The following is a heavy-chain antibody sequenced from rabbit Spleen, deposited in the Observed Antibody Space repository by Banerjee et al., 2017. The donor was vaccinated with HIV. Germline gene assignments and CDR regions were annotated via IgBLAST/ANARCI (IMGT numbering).Heavy chain of an antibody. CDR1: GFSFSSYYY. Sequence: QSLEESGGDLVKPEGSLTLTCKASGFSFSSYYYMCWVRQAPGKGLEWIACIYGGGSGGPYYASWTKGRFTVSKTSSTTVTLQMTSLTAADTATYFCARGGCNANVYYDMDLWGPGTLVTVS. J-gene: IGHJ6*01. V-gene: IGHV1S40*01. D-gene: IGHD6-1*01. CDR3: ARGGCNANVYYDMDL. CDR2: IYGGGSGGP.